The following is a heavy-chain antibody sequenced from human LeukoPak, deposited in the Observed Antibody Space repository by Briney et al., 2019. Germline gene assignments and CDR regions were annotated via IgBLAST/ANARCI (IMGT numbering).Heavy chain of an antibody. V-gene: IGHV3-15*01. Sequence: GESLRLSCAVSGFTFSDAWMSWVRQAPGKGLEWVGRIKRKADGGTTDYAAPVKGRFTISRDDSKNTLYVQMSSLKTEDTAVYYCAAFPSPGNSGYHPHYWGQGTLVTVSS. D-gene: IGHD5-12*01. CDR3: AAFPSPGNSGYHPHY. J-gene: IGHJ4*02. CDR1: GFTFSDAW. CDR2: IKRKADGGTT.